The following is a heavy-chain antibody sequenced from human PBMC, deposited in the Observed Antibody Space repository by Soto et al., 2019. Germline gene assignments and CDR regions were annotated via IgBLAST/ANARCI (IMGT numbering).Heavy chain of an antibody. CDR1: GGSISSSSYY. J-gene: IGHJ5*02. CDR3: ARHQSHRSSYVDP. D-gene: IGHD6-13*01. Sequence: SETLSLTCTVSGGSISSSSYYWGWIRQPPGKGLEWIGSIYYSGSTYYNPSLKSRVTISVDTSKNQFSLKLSSVTAADTAVHYCARHQSHRSSYVDPWGQGTLVTVSS. CDR2: IYYSGST. V-gene: IGHV4-39*01.